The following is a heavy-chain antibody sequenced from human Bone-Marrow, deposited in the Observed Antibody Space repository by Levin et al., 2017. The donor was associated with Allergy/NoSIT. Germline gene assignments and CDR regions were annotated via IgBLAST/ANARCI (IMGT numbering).Heavy chain of an antibody. J-gene: IGHJ4*02. CDR1: GYTFTSYG. V-gene: IGHV1-18*01. Sequence: GESLKISCKASGYTFTSYGISWVRQAPGQGLEWMGWISAYNGNTNYAQKLQGRVTMTTDTSTSTAYMELRSLRSDDTAVYYCARDDLERRRYYFDYWGQGTLVTVSS. D-gene: IGHD1-1*01. CDR3: ARDDLERRRYYFDY. CDR2: ISAYNGNT.